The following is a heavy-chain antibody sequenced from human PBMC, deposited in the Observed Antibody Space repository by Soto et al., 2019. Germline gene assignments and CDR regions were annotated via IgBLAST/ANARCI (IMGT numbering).Heavy chain of an antibody. CDR2: ISAYNGNT. J-gene: IGHJ5*02. D-gene: IGHD3-3*01. CDR1: GYTFTSYG. CDR3: ARVLLEWLSSETIRFDP. Sequence: GASVKVSCKASGYTFTSYGISWGRQAPGQGLEWMGWISAYNGNTNYAQKLQGRVTMTTDTSTSTAYMELRSLRSDDTTVYYCARVLLEWLSSETIRFDPWGQGTPVTVSS. V-gene: IGHV1-18*01.